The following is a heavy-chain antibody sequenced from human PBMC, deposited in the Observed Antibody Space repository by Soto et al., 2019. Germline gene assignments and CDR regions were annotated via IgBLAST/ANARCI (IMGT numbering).Heavy chain of an antibody. CDR2: MCQTGNT. CDR3: ARHVAKVLGRFFDY. D-gene: IGHD1-1*01. J-gene: IGHJ4*02. Sequence: SETLSLTCTVSGGSISSSSYYWGWIRQPPGKGLEWIGSMCQTGNTYYNPSLKSRVTISVDASQKQFSLNLSSATAADTAVYYCARHVAKVLGRFFDYWGQGTLVTVSS. CDR1: GGSISSSSYY. V-gene: IGHV4-39*01.